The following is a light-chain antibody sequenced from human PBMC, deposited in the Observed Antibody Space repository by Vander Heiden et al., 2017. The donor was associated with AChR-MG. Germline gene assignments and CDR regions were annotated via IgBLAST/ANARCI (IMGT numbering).Light chain of an antibody. Sequence: SALPQPAFLSGSPGQSLTISCPGTSSDVGGYNYVSWYQQHPGKAPNLMIYDVSKRPSGVSNRFSGSKSGNTASLTISGLQAEDEADYYCSSYTSSSTLGVFGGGTKLTVL. CDR2: DVS. J-gene: IGLJ3*02. V-gene: IGLV2-14*01. CDR1: SSDVGGYNY. CDR3: SSYTSSSTLGV.